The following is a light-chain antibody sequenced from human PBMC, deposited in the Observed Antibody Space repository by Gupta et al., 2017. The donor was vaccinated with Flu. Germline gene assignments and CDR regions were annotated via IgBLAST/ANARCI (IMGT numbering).Light chain of an antibody. V-gene: IGLV2-11*01. CDR1: SNDVGGSNR. CDR3: SSHAGRVTWV. Sequence: QSAPTQARSVSGSPGQSVTISCTGSSNDVGGSNRVSWYQQRPGKAPKLILYDVTERSSGVPDRFSGSKSGNTASLTISGLQADDEADYYCSSHAGRVTWVFGTGTTVTVL. J-gene: IGLJ1*01. CDR2: DVT.